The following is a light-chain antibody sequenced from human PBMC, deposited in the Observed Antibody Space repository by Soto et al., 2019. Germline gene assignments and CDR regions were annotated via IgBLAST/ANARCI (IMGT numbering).Light chain of an antibody. V-gene: IGKV3-15*01. CDR3: QQGFT. Sequence: TLSVSPGERATLSCRASQSVSSNLAWYQQKPGQAPRLLIYGASTRATGIPARFSGSGSGTEFTLTISSLQSEDFAVYYCQQGFTFGPRTKVDIK. J-gene: IGKJ3*01. CDR1: QSVSSN. CDR2: GAS.